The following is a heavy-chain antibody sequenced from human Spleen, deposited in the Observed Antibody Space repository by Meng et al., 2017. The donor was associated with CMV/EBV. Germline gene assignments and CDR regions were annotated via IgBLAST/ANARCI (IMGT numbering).Heavy chain of an antibody. V-gene: IGHV3-53*01. D-gene: IGHD6-13*01. Sequence: GESLKISCAASGFTVSSNYMSWVRQAPGKGLEWVSVIYSGGSTYYADSVKGRFTISRDKSKKRLYLQMNSLRAEDTAVYYCVREGGSNWFDYWGQGTLVTVSS. CDR3: VREGGSNWFDY. J-gene: IGHJ4*02. CDR2: IYSGGST. CDR1: GFTVSSNY.